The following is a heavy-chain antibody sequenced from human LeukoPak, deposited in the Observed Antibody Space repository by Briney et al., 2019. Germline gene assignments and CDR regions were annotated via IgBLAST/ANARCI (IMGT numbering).Heavy chain of an antibody. CDR1: GGSFSGHY. CDR3: ARDRFYGDSRDAFDI. D-gene: IGHD4-17*01. J-gene: IGHJ3*02. V-gene: IGHV4-34*01. Sequence: SETLSLTCAVYGGSFSGHYWSWIRQPPGKGLEWIGEINHSGSTNYNPSLKSRITISVDTSKNQFSLKLSSVTAADTAVYYCARDRFYGDSRDAFDIWGQGTMVTVSS. CDR2: INHSGST.